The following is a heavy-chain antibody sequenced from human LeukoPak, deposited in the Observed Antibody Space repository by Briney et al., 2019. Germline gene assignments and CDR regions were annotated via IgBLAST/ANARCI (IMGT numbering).Heavy chain of an antibody. CDR2: INQDGSEK. D-gene: IGHD3-9*01. CDR3: VWGSLTSDWYFDRFRH. Sequence: PGGSLRLSCTASGFTFSNYWMNWVRQAPGKGLEWVGNINQDGSEKNYVDSVKGRFTFSRDNAKKTLYLQMNSLRGEDTAMYYCVWGSLTSDWYFDRFRHGGEGTLLTV. J-gene: IGHJ1*01. V-gene: IGHV3-7*03. CDR1: GFTFSNYW.